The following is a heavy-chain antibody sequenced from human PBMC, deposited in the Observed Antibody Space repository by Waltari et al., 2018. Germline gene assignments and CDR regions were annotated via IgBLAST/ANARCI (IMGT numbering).Heavy chain of an antibody. V-gene: IGHV3-23*01. CDR3: TKEGKLEDY. Sequence: EVQLLESGGGLVQPGGSLRLSCVVSGFTFRNFAMSWVRQAPGKGLEWVSLISGDGGSTYYADSVKGRFTISRDNSKNTLNLQMHSLRAEDTTLYYCTKEGKLEDYWGQEPWSPSPQ. D-gene: IGHD1-1*01. J-gene: IGHJ4*01. CDR1: GFTFRNFA. CDR2: ISGDGGST.